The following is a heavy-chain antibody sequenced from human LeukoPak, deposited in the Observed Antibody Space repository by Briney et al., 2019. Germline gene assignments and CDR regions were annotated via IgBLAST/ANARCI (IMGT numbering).Heavy chain of an antibody. Sequence: SETLSLTRTVSGASISSYYWSWIRQPPGKGLEWIGYIYYSGSTNYNPSLESRVIISVDTSKNQFSLNLSSVTAADTAVYYCARDSTPGYSGYGDFDYWGQGTLVTVSS. CDR1: GASISSYY. CDR3: ARDSTPGYSGYGDFDY. V-gene: IGHV4-59*01. D-gene: IGHD5-12*01. J-gene: IGHJ4*02. CDR2: IYYSGST.